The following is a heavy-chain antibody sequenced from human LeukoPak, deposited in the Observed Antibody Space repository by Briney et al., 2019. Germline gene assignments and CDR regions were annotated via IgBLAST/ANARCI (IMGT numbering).Heavy chain of an antibody. CDR1: GFTFSRYA. J-gene: IGHJ4*02. Sequence: GGSLRLSCEASGFTFSRYAMSWVRQAPGKGLEWVSAISGSGGSTYYADSVKGRFTISRDNSKNTLYLQMNSLRAEDTAVYYCAKRYCSSTSCYTDYWGQGTLVTVSS. CDR2: ISGSGGST. D-gene: IGHD2-2*02. V-gene: IGHV3-23*01. CDR3: AKRYCSSTSCYTDY.